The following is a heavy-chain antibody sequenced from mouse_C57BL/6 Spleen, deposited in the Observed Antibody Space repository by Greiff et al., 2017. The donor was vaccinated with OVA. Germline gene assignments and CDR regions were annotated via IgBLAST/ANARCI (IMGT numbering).Heavy chain of an antibody. CDR3: SRRDYYASYYYAMDY. D-gene: IGHD1-1*01. CDR1: GYTFTDYN. V-gene: IGHV1-22*01. CDR2: INPNNGGN. Sequence: EVQLQQSGPELVKPGASVKMSCKASGYTFTDYNMHWVKQSHGKSLEWIGYINPNNGGNSYNQKFKGKATLTVNKSSSTAYLELRSLTSVDSAVYFCSRRDYYASYYYAMDYWGQGTSVTVSS. J-gene: IGHJ4*01.